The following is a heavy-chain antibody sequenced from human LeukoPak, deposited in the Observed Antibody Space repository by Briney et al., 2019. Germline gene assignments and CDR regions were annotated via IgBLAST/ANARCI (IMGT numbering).Heavy chain of an antibody. J-gene: IGHJ4*02. Sequence: ASVKVSCKTSGYTFTDSYMHWVRQAPGQGLEWMGWIYPNSGATNYAQKFQDRVTMTRDTSISTAYMELSRLRSDDTAVYYCARAPLAYCGGDCYWYDYWGQGTLVTVSS. D-gene: IGHD2-21*02. CDR1: GYTFTDSY. CDR3: ARAPLAYCGGDCYWYDY. CDR2: IYPNSGAT. V-gene: IGHV1-2*02.